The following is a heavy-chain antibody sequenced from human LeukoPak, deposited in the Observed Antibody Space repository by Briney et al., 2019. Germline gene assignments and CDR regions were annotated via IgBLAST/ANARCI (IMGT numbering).Heavy chain of an antibody. CDR1: GFTFSNSA. CDR3: AKGIYSSGWSYFDY. CDR2: LSGSGITT. D-gene: IGHD6-19*01. J-gene: IGHJ4*01. Sequence: GGSLRLSCAASGFTFSNSAMSWVRQAPGKGLEWVSTLSGSGITTYYADSVKGRFTISRDNSKNTLYLQMNSLRTEDTAVYYCAKGIYSSGWSYFDYWGHGTLVTVSS. V-gene: IGHV3-23*01.